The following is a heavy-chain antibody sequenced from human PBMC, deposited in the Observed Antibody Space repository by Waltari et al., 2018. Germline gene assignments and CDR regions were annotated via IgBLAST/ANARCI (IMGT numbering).Heavy chain of an antibody. D-gene: IGHD6-13*01. V-gene: IGHV3-30*03. J-gene: IGHJ4*02. CDR3: ASGGAAAEGY. CDR2: ISYDGNKK. CDR1: GFTFSNYG. Sequence: QVQLVESGVGVVQPGRSVRLSCAASGFTFSNYGMHWGRQAPGKGLEWVADISYDGNKKYYADSVKGRFTISRDNSKNTLYLQLNSLRSEDTAVYYCASGGAAAEGYWGQGTLVTVSS.